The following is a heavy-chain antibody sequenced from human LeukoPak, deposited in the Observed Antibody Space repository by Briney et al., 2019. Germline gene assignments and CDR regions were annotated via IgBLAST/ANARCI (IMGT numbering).Heavy chain of an antibody. V-gene: IGHV4-59*01. Sequence: PSETLSLTCTVSGGSISSYYWSWIRQPPGKGLEWIGYIYYSGSTNYNPSLKSRVTISVDTSKNQFSLKLSSVTAADTAVYYCARVSGSYYLDYWGQGTLVTVSS. CDR3: ARVSGSYYLDY. D-gene: IGHD1-26*01. J-gene: IGHJ4*02. CDR1: GGSISSYY. CDR2: IYYSGST.